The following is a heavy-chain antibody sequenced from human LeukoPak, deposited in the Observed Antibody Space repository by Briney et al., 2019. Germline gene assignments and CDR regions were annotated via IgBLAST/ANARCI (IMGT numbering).Heavy chain of an antibody. CDR1: GGSISSYY. V-gene: IGHV4-59*01. Sequence: PSETLSLTCTVSGGSISSYYWGWIRQPPGKGLEWIGYIYYSGSTNYNPSLKSRVTISVDTSKNQFSLKLSSVTAADTAVYYCARDKRYSWFYSSGWHDDAFDIWGQGTMVTVSS. CDR2: IYYSGST. J-gene: IGHJ3*02. CDR3: ARDKRYSWFYSSGWHDDAFDI. D-gene: IGHD6-19*01.